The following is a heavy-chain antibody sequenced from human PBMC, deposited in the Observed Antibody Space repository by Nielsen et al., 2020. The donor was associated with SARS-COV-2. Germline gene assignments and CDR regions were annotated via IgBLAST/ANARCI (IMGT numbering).Heavy chain of an antibody. J-gene: IGHJ4*02. Sequence: SVKVSCKASGGTLSSYAISWVRQAPGQGLEWMGGIIPIFGTANYAQKFQGRVTITADESTSTAYMELSSLRAEDTAVYYCAKGRWTYFDYWGQGTLVTVSS. D-gene: IGHD2-15*01. CDR2: IIPIFGTA. CDR1: GGTLSSYA. V-gene: IGHV1-69*13. CDR3: AKGRWTYFDY.